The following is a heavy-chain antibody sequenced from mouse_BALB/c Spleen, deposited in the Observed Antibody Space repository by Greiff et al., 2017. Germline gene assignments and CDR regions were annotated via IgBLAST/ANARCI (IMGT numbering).Heavy chain of an antibody. J-gene: IGHJ2*01. V-gene: IGHV5-6-3*01. D-gene: IGHD5-1*01. CDR2: INSNGGST. CDR1: GFTFSSYG. CDR3: ARGSTKDY. Sequence: EVQLVESGGGLVQPGGSLKLSCAASGFTFSSYGMSWVRQTPDKRLELVATINSNGGSTYYPDSVKGRFTISRDNAKNTLYLQLSSLKSEDTAMYYCARGSTKDYWGQGTTLTVSS.